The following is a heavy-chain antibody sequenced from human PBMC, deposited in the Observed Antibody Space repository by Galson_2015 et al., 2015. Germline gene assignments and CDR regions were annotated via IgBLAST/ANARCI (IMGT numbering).Heavy chain of an antibody. Sequence: SLRLSCAASGFTFSGYDMHWVRQTTGRGLEWVSSIGTLSDTFYPDSVKGRFTISRENAKTSLYLQMDSLRAGDTAVYYCAGSRPSGWHDGFDIWRQGTRVTVSS. CDR3: AGSRPSGWHDGFDI. CDR1: GFTFSGYD. J-gene: IGHJ3*02. CDR2: IGTLSDT. V-gene: IGHV3-13*04. D-gene: IGHD6-19*01.